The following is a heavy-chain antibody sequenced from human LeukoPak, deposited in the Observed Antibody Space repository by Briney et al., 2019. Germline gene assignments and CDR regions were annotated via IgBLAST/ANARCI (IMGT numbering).Heavy chain of an antibody. Sequence: SETLSLTCTVSSGSIGSYYWSWIRQPPGKGLEWIGYIYYSGSTNYNPSLKSRVTISVDTSKNQFSLKLSSVTAADTAVYYCARDGNRNYYDSSGYNAFDIWGQGTMVTVSS. CDR3: ARDGNRNYYDSSGYNAFDI. V-gene: IGHV4-59*01. J-gene: IGHJ3*02. D-gene: IGHD3-22*01. CDR1: SGSIGSYY. CDR2: IYYSGST.